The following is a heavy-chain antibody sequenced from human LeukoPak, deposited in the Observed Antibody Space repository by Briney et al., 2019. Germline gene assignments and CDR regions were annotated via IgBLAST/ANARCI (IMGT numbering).Heavy chain of an antibody. V-gene: IGHV3-30*03. D-gene: IGHD5-18*01. Sequence: GGSLRLSCAASGFTFSSYGMHWVRQAPCKGLEGVAVISYDGSNKYYADSVKGRFTISRDNSKNTLYLQMNSLRAEDTAVYYCATPLLIDTAMVTFDYWGQGTLVTVSS. CDR2: ISYDGSNK. CDR3: ATPLLIDTAMVTFDY. CDR1: GFTFSSYG. J-gene: IGHJ4*02.